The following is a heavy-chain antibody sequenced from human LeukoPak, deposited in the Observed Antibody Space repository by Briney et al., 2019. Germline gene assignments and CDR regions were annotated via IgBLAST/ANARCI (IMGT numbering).Heavy chain of an antibody. D-gene: IGHD6-19*01. Sequence: PGGSLRLSCAASGFTVSGNYMSWVRQAPGKGLEWVSIIYSSGSTFYADSVKGRFTISRDNSKNTLYLHMSSLRAEDTAVYYCASIAVAGIWGQGTLVTVSS. CDR3: ASIAVAGI. J-gene: IGHJ4*02. CDR1: GFTVSGNY. CDR2: IYSSGST. V-gene: IGHV3-53*01.